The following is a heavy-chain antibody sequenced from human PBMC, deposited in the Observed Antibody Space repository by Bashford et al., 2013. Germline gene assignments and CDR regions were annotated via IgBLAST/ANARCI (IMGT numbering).Heavy chain of an antibody. J-gene: IGHJ3*02. D-gene: IGHD3-10*01. Sequence: SSETLSLTCTVSGGSISSGGYYWSWIRQHPGKGLEWIGYIYYSGSTYYNPSLKSRVTISVDTSKNQFSLKLSSVTAADTAVYYCARDWVYGSGNNDAFDIVGPRDNGHRLL. V-gene: IGHV4-31*03. CDR3: ARDWVYGSGNNDAFDI. CDR1: GGSISSGGYY. CDR2: IYYSGST.